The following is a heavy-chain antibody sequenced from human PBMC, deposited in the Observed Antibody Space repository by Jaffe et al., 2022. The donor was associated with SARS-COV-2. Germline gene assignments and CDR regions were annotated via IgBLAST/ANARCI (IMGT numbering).Heavy chain of an antibody. V-gene: IGHV3-49*04. CDR3: TRASSSWSLDY. J-gene: IGHJ4*02. D-gene: IGHD6-13*01. CDR1: GFTFGDYA. CDR2: IRSKAYGGTT. Sequence: EVQLVESGGGLVQPGRSLRLSCTASGFTFGDYAMSWVRQAPGKGLEWVGFIRSKAYGGTTEYAASVKGRFTISRDDSKSIAYLQMNSLKTEDTAVYYCTRASSSWSLDYWGQGTLVTVSS.